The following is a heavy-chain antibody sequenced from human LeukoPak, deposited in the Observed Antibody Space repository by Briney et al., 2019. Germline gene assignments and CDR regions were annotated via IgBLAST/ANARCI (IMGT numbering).Heavy chain of an antibody. J-gene: IGHJ3*02. D-gene: IGHD5-12*01. CDR1: GFTFSKYD. V-gene: IGHV3-13*01. CDR3: ARGDGYDHDAFDI. CDR2: IGTAGDT. Sequence: GGSLRLSCAASGFTFSKYDMHWVRQATGKGLEWVATIGTAGDTHYPGSVKGRFTISREDAKNFFYLQMNSLRAGDTAVYYCARGDGYDHDAFDIWGQGTMVTVSS.